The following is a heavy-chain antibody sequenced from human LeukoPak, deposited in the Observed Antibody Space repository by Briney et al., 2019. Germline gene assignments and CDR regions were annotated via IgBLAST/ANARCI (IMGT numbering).Heavy chain of an antibody. CDR1: GFTFSTYT. V-gene: IGHV3-21*04. J-gene: IGHJ4*02. CDR2: ISSRSSYI. D-gene: IGHD3-10*01. Sequence: GGSLRLSCAASGFTFSTYTMNWVRQAPGKGLEWVSSISSRSSYIYYADSVKGRFTISGDNSKNTVYLQMNSLRAEDTAVYYCARQGYYGSGTYYSYFDYWGQGTLVTVSS. CDR3: ARQGYYGSGTYYSYFDY.